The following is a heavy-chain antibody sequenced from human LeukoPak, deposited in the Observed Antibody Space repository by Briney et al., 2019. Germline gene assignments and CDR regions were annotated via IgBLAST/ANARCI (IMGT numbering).Heavy chain of an antibody. CDR3: ARAQLGARWNERRSFDY. CDR1: GGSSSGYY. Sequence: KPSETLSLTCAVYGGSSSGYYWSWIRQPPGKGLEWIGEINHSGSTNYNPSLKSRVTISVDTSKNQFSLKLSSVTAADTAVYYCARAQLGARWNERRSFDYWGQGTLVTVSS. CDR2: INHSGST. J-gene: IGHJ4*02. D-gene: IGHD1-1*01. V-gene: IGHV4-34*01.